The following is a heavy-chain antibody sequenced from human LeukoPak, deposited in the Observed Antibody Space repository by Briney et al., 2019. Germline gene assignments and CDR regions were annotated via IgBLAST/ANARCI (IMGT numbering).Heavy chain of an antibody. J-gene: IGHJ4*02. CDR3: ARVGDRSGYLIYAFDY. CDR2: ICTSSIYI. V-gene: IGHV3-21*01. Sequence: GGSLRLSCAASGFTLSSYSMIWVRQAPGEGLEWGSFICTSSIYIYYADSVKGRFTISRDNAKNSLYLQMNSLRAEDTAVDYCARVGDRSGYLIYAFDYWGQGTPVTVSS. D-gene: IGHD3-22*01. CDR1: GFTLSSYS.